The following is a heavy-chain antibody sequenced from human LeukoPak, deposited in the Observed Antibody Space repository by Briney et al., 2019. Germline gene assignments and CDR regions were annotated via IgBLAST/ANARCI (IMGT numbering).Heavy chain of an antibody. CDR3: ARLSWPGRGSRFDP. Sequence: PSETLSLTCAVYGGSFSGYYWSWIRQPPGKGLEWIGEINHSGSTNYNPSPKSRVTISVDTSKNQFSLKLSSVTAADTAVYYCARLSWPGRGSRFDPWGQGTLVAVSS. J-gene: IGHJ5*02. D-gene: IGHD2/OR15-2a*01. V-gene: IGHV4-34*01. CDR1: GGSFSGYY. CDR2: INHSGST.